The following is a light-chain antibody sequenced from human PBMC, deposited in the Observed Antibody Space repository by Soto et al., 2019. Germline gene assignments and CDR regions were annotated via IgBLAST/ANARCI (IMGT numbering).Light chain of an antibody. Sequence: QSVLTQPPSASGSPGQSVTISCTGSSSDVGGYKYVSWYQQHPGKAPKLMIFEVNKRPSGVPNRFSGSKSGNTASLTVSGLHAEDEAAYYCRSFAGANIWVFGGGTKVTVL. J-gene: IGLJ3*02. CDR2: EVN. CDR1: SSDVGGYKY. CDR3: RSFAGANIWV. V-gene: IGLV2-8*01.